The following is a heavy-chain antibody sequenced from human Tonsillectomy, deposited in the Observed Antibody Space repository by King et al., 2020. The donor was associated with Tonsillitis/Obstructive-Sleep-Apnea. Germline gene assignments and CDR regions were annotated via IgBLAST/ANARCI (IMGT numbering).Heavy chain of an antibody. CDR2: ISYDGGNK. Sequence: VQLVESGGGVVQPGRSLRLSCAASGFTFSSYAMHWVRQAPGKGLEWVAVISYDGGNKYYADSVKGRFTISRDNSKNTLYLQMNSLRAEDTAVYYCARDRGGHSSSWYYGYYYYGMDVWGQGTTVTVSS. D-gene: IGHD6-13*01. J-gene: IGHJ6*02. CDR1: GFTFSSYA. CDR3: ARDRGGHSSSWYYGYYYYGMDV. V-gene: IGHV3-30*04.